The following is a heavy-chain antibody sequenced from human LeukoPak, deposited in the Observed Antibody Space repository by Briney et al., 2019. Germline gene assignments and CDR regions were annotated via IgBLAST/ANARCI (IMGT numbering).Heavy chain of an antibody. CDR3: ARDLQGQYGFDI. D-gene: IGHD4-11*01. J-gene: IGHJ3*02. Sequence: SQTLSLTCIVCVGFNSRGSYYWRSIRQPAAKGLEWIGLVFTSGSTDYNPSFKSRVTTSVETSKTQVSLRLSSVTAADTAVYYCARDLQGQYGFDIWGQGTMVTVSS. CDR2: VFTSGST. V-gene: IGHV4-61*02. CDR1: VGFNSRGSYY.